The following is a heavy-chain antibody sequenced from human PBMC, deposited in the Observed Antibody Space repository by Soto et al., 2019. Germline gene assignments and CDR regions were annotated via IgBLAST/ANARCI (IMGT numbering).Heavy chain of an antibody. CDR2: IIPIFGTA. D-gene: IGHD6-13*01. CDR3: ARSVDRVRGQQLLPTSTEYYYYYGMDV. Sequence: GASVKFSCKASGGTFSSYAISWVRQAPGQGLEWMGGIIPIFGTANYAQKFQGRVTITADESTSTAYMELSSLRSEDTAVYYCARSVDRVRGQQLLPTSTEYYYYYGMDVWGQGTTVTVSS. V-gene: IGHV1-69*13. CDR1: GGTFSSYA. J-gene: IGHJ6*02.